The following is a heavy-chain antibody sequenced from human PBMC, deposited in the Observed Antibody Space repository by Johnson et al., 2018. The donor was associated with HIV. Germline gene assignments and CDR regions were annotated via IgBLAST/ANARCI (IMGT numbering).Heavy chain of an antibody. D-gene: IGHD2-21*01. CDR2: LKVDGTEQ. CDR3: ASSQGSGEGAFDI. CDR1: GFIFGSCW. J-gene: IGHJ3*02. V-gene: IGHV3-7*05. Sequence: VQLVESGGGLVEPGGSLRLSCIASGFIFGSCWLTWVRQAPGERLAWVASLKVDGTEQYDVASVTGRFTVSRDNAKTSQYRQMNRLRAEDTAGYYCASSQGSGEGAFDIGGQGTMVTVSS.